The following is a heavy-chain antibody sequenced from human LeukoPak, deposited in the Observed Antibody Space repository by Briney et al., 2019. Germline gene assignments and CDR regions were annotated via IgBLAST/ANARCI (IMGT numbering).Heavy chain of an antibody. D-gene: IGHD2-2*01. CDR3: ARGQGYESYYYMDV. J-gene: IGHJ6*03. Sequence: GGSLRLSCAASDFTVSNMYMTWVRQAPGKGLEWVSLIYSDGRTDYADSVKGRFTISRDNSNNTVYLQMNNLRPEDTAVFYCARGQGYESYYYMDVWGKGTTVSVSS. V-gene: IGHV3-66*02. CDR1: DFTVSNMY. CDR2: IYSDGRT.